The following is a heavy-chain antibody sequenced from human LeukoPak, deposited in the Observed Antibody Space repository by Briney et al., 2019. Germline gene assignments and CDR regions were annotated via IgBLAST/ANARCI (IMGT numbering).Heavy chain of an antibody. CDR3: ARAPSEIGGYYPEYFRH. CDR1: GFTFSSYW. Sequence: GGSLRLSCVASGFTFSSYWMHWVRQAPGKGLVWVSRIKSDGSTNYADSVKDRFTISRDNAKNTVSLQMNSLRAEDTGVYFCARAPSEIGGYYPEYFRHWGQGTLVTVSS. D-gene: IGHD3-22*01. J-gene: IGHJ1*01. CDR2: IKSDGST. V-gene: IGHV3-74*01.